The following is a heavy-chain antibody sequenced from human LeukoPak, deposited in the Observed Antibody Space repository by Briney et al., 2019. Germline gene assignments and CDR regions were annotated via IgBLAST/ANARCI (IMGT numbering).Heavy chain of an antibody. V-gene: IGHV3-30*02. CDR3: ARDLMVRGDFDY. D-gene: IGHD3-10*01. CDR2: IQYDGINK. J-gene: IGHJ4*02. Sequence: PGGSLRLSCAASGFAFSTYDMHWVRQAPGKGLEWVAFIQYDGINKQNADSVKGRFTISRDNSKNSLYLQMNSLRAEDTAVYYCARDLMVRGDFDYWGQGTLVTVSS. CDR1: GFAFSTYD.